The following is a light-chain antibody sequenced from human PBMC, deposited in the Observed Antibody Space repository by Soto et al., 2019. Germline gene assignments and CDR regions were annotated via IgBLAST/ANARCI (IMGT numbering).Light chain of an antibody. Sequence: EIVLTQSPGTLSLSPGERATLSCRASQSVSSSYLAWYQQKPGQAPRLLIYGASTRATGIPDRFSGSGSGTDFTLTVSVLEPEDFAVYYCQQYGSSPFTVGPGTKVDIK. CDR2: GAS. CDR3: QQYGSSPFT. V-gene: IGKV3-20*01. J-gene: IGKJ3*01. CDR1: QSVSSSY.